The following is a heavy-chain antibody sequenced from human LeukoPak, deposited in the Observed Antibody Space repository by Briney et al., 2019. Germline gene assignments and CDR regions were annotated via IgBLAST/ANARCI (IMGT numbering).Heavy chain of an antibody. V-gene: IGHV3-66*04. CDR3: AKRPNYYDNDGYSYNYFDY. CDR2: IYSGGST. D-gene: IGHD3-22*01. Sequence: GGSLRLSCAASGFTVSSNYMSWVRQAPGKGLEWVSVIYSGGSTYYADSVKGRFTISRDNSKNTLYLQMNSLRAEDTAVYYCAKRPNYYDNDGYSYNYFDYRGQGILVTVSS. J-gene: IGHJ4*02. CDR1: GFTVSSNY.